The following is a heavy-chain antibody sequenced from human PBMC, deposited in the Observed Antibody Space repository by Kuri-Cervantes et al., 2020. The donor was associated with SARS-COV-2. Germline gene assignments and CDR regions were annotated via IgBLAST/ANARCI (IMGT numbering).Heavy chain of an antibody. D-gene: IGHD6-6*01. CDR3: ARGRYSSSYWFDP. CDR1: GFTFSSYW. CDR2: IKQDGSEK. Sequence: GGSLRLSCAASGFTFSSYWMSWVRQAPGKGLEWVANIKQDGSEKYYVDSVKGRFTISRDNAKNSLYLQMNSPRAEDTAVYYCARGRYSSSYWFDPWGQGTLVTVSS. V-gene: IGHV3-7*01. J-gene: IGHJ5*02.